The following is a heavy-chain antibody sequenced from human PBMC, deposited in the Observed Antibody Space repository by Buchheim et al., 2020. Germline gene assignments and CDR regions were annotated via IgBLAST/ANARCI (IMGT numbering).Heavy chain of an antibody. CDR3: AKMDEAYGESDC. V-gene: IGHV5-51*01. D-gene: IGHD4-17*01. CDR1: GYSFSSDW. Sequence: EVQLVQSGAEVKKPGESLKISCKGSGYSFSSDWIGWVRQMPGKGLEWMGIIYPGDSDTRYSPSFRGQVTISADKSINTAYLKWSSLKASDTAINYCAKMDEAYGESDCWGQRTL. J-gene: IGHJ4*02. CDR2: IYPGDSDT.